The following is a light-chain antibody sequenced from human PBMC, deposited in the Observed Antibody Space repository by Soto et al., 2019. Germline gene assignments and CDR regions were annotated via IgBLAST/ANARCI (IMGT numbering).Light chain of an antibody. Sequence: EIVLTQSPATLSVSPGERATLSCRASQSVSTNLVWYQQKPGQAPRLLIFGASTRATNIPARFSGNGSGTESTRTISSLQSEDVAVYYWQQYINWPPLTFGGGTKVEIK. J-gene: IGKJ4*01. CDR2: GAS. CDR1: QSVSTN. CDR3: QQYINWPPLT. V-gene: IGKV3-15*01.